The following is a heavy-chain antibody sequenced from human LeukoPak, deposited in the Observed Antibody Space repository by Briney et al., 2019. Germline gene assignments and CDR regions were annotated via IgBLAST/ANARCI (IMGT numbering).Heavy chain of an antibody. J-gene: IGHJ6*02. CDR1: GGSMKNYY. CDR2: IYYSGST. CDR3: ARAGYCSSTSCQWVPLV. Sequence: TLSLTCTVSGGSMKNYYWIWIRQSPGKGLEWIGYIYYSGSTNYNPSLKSRVTISVDTSKNQFSLKLSSVTAADTAVYYCARAGYCSSTSCQWVPLVWGQGTTVTVSS. V-gene: IGHV4-59*01. D-gene: IGHD2-2*03.